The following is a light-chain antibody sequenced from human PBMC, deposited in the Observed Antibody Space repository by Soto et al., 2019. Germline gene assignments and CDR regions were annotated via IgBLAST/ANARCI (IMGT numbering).Light chain of an antibody. CDR2: WAS. CDR1: QSISYSSNNKNY. J-gene: IGKJ4*01. Sequence: DIVMTQSPDSLAVSLGERATINCKSSQSISYSSNNKNYLAWYQVKPGQPPKLLINWASTRESGVPDRFSGSGSGADFTLTISSLQAEDVAVYYCQEFYTSRLTFGGGTKVDI. V-gene: IGKV4-1*01. CDR3: QEFYTSRLT.